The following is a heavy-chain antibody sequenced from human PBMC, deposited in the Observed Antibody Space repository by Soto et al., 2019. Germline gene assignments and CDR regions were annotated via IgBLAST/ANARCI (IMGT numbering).Heavy chain of an antibody. V-gene: IGHV4-31*03. CDR3: ARVNYDILTGYILPFYY. CDR1: GGSISSGGYY. D-gene: IGHD3-9*01. Sequence: SETLSLTCTVSGGSISSGGYYWSWIRQHPGKGLEWIGYIYYSGSTYYNPSLKSRVTISVDTSKNQFSLKLSSVTAADTAVYYCARVNYDILTGYILPFYYWGQGTLVTVSS. J-gene: IGHJ4*02. CDR2: IYYSGST.